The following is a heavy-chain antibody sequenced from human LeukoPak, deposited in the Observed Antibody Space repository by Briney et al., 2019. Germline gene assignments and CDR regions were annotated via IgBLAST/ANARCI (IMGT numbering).Heavy chain of an antibody. J-gene: IGHJ6*03. Sequence: SETLSLTCAVYGGSFSDYSWTWIRQPPGKGLEWIGEINQSGGTNHNPSLKSRLTISVDTSKNQFSLKLRSVTAADTAVYYCARGRHDITMIVVVMTSVSYYLDVWGKGTTVTVS. V-gene: IGHV4-34*01. CDR3: ARGRHDITMIVVVMTSVSYYLDV. CDR2: INQSGGT. D-gene: IGHD3-22*01. CDR1: GGSFSDYS.